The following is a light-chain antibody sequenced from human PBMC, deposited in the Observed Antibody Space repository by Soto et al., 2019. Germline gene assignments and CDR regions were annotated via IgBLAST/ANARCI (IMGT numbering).Light chain of an antibody. V-gene: IGLV1-40*01. J-gene: IGLJ1*01. CDR3: AAWDDTLKRYV. CDR1: SSNIGAGYD. CDR2: YNN. Sequence: QSVLTQPPSVSGAPGQRVTISCTGSSSNIGAGYDVHWYQQLPGTAPKLLIYYNNQRPSGVPDRFSGSKSGTSASLAISGLQSEDESDYYCAAWDDTLKRYVFGTGTKVTV.